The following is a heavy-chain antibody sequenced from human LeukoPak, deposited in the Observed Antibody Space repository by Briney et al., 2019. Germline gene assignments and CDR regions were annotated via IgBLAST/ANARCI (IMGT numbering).Heavy chain of an antibody. Sequence: VASVKVSCTASCYTFTSYGISWVRQAPGQGLEWMGIINPSGGSTSYAQKFQGRVTMTRDTSTSTVYMELSSLRSEDTAVYYCARVGATRRIVFDYWGQGTLVTVSS. CDR3: ARVGATRRIVFDY. V-gene: IGHV1-46*01. J-gene: IGHJ4*02. CDR2: INPSGGST. CDR1: CYTFTSYG. D-gene: IGHD1-26*01.